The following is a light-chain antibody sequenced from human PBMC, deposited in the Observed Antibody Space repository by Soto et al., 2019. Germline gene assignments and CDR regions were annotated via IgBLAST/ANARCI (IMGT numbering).Light chain of an antibody. CDR2: GAS. Sequence: AIQLTQSPSSLSASVGDGVTLACRASQGISNALAWYQQKPGKAPKLLMHGASVLQSGVPSRFSGSGSGTDFTLTISGLQPEDFATYYCQQLNSSPFTFGPGTRVDIK. CDR3: QQLNSSPFT. V-gene: IGKV1-13*02. CDR1: QGISNA. J-gene: IGKJ3*01.